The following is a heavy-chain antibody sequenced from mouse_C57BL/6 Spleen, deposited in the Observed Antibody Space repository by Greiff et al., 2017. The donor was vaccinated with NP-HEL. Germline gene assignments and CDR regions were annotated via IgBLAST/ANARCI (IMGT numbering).Heavy chain of an antibody. CDR1: GYTFTDYH. CDR2: INPNNGGT. J-gene: IGHJ4*01. CDR3: ARLEYYGMGDAMDY. Sequence: EVQLQQSGPELVKPGASVKMSCKASGYTFTDYHMHWVKQSHGKSLEWIGYINPNNGGTSYNQKFKGKATLTVKKSSSTAYMERRSLKSEDTAVYYCARLEYYGMGDAMDYGGQGTSVTVSS. D-gene: IGHD1-1*01. V-gene: IGHV1-22*01.